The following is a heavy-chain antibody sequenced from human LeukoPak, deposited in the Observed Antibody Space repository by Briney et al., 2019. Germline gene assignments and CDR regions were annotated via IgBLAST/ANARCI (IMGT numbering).Heavy chain of an antibody. CDR2: IIPIFGTA. J-gene: IGHJ3*02. Sequence: GASVKVSCKASGGTFSSYAISWVRQAPGQGLEWMGGIIPIFGTASYAQKFQGRVTITADESTSTAYMELSSLRSEDTAVYYCAREHDFWSGYYWEDAFDIWGQGTMVTVSS. D-gene: IGHD3-3*01. V-gene: IGHV1-69*13. CDR3: AREHDFWSGYYWEDAFDI. CDR1: GGTFSSYA.